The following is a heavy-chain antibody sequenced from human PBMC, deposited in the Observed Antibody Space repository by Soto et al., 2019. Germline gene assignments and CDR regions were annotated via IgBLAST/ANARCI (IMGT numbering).Heavy chain of an antibody. V-gene: IGHV4-39*01. CDR2: LYYSGST. J-gene: IGHJ4*02. D-gene: IGHD6-13*01. Sequence: SETLSLTCTVSGGSISSSSYYWGWIRQPPGKGLEWIGTLYYSGSTYYNPSLKSRVTISVDASKNQFSLKLSSVTAADTAVYFCARRSLAAAGKYYFDYWGQGTLVTVSS. CDR3: ARRSLAAAGKYYFDY. CDR1: GGSISSSSYY.